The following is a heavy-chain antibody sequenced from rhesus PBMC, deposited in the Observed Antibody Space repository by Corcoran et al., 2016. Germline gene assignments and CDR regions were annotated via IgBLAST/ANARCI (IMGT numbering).Heavy chain of an antibody. CDR2: SNPKTSGT. J-gene: IGHJ4*01. CDR1: GYTFLAHY. Sequence: QLQLVQSGAEATKPGSSVKVSSKASGYTFLAHYIPWVRQAPGHGLEWLGESNPKTSGTNYAQKFQNRVTMTKDTSPGPAYMELSSLRSEGPAVYYCAREGSAIYFDYWGQGVLVTVSS. V-gene: IGHV1-138*01. CDR3: AREGSAIYFDY. D-gene: IGHD3-34*01.